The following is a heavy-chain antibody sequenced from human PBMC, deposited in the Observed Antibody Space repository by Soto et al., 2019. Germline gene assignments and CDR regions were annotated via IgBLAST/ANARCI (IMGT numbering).Heavy chain of an antibody. CDR3: ARDWRYCSGGSCYSVFDY. Sequence: PSETLSLSCTVPGRSIRSYYWSWIRQPPGKGLEWIGYIYYSGSTNYNPSLKSRVTISVDTSKNQFSLKLSSVTAADTAVYYCARDWRYCSGGSCYSVFDYWGQGTLVTVSS. V-gene: IGHV4-59*01. D-gene: IGHD2-15*01. CDR2: IYYSGST. CDR1: GRSIRSYY. J-gene: IGHJ4*02.